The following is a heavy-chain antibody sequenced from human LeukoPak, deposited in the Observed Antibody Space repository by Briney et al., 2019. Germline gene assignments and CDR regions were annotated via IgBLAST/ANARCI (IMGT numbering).Heavy chain of an antibody. CDR2: ISPNSGAT. CDR1: GYTFTDYS. J-gene: IGHJ4*02. Sequence: ASVKVSCKASGYTFTDYSMHWVRRAPEQGLEWMGWISPNSGATNYAQNFQGRVTMNRDTSISTAYMELSRLGPDDTAVYYCATSRVRLYYFDLWGQGTLVTVSS. CDR3: ATSRVRLYYFDL. V-gene: IGHV1-2*02. D-gene: IGHD5/OR15-5a*01.